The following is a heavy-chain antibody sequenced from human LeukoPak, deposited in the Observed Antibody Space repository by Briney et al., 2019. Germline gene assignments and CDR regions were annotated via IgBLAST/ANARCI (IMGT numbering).Heavy chain of an antibody. CDR2: IIPVLGIA. Sequence: SVKVSCKASGGTFSSYAISWVRQAPGQGLEWMGRIIPVLGIANYAQKFQGRVTITADKSTSTAYMGLSSLRSEDTAVYYCARNVGDYVSYYFDYWGQGTLVTVSS. V-gene: IGHV1-69*04. CDR3: ARNVGDYVSYYFDY. D-gene: IGHD4-17*01. CDR1: GGTFSSYA. J-gene: IGHJ4*02.